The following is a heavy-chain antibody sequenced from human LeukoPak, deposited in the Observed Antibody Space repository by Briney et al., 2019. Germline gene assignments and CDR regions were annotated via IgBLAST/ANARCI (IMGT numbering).Heavy chain of an antibody. CDR2: IYTSGST. J-gene: IGHJ4*02. Sequence: SETLSLTCTVSGGSISSYYWSWIRQPAGKGLEWIGRIYTSGSTNYNPSLKSRVTMSVDTSKNQFSLKLTSVTAADTAVYYCAKDGSSWPFFDSWGQGTLVTVSS. CDR3: AKDGSSWPFFDS. D-gene: IGHD6-13*01. CDR1: GGSISSYY. V-gene: IGHV4-4*07.